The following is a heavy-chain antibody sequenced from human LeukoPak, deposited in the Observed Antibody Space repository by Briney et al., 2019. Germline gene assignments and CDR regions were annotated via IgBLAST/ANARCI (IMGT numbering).Heavy chain of an antibody. CDR3: ARRGVRGSYGYYYYMDV. D-gene: IGHD1-26*01. CDR1: GGSIISSSYF. Sequence: SETLSLTCTVSGGSIISSSYFWGWFRQPPGKGLEWIGSFYYSGSTNYNPSLKSRVTISVDTSKNQFSLKLSSVTAADTAVYYCARRGVRGSYGYYYYMDVWGKGTTVAISS. CDR2: FYYSGST. J-gene: IGHJ6*03. V-gene: IGHV4-39*07.